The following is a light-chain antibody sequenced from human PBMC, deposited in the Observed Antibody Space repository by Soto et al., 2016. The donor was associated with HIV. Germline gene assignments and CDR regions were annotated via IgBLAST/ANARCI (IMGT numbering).Light chain of an antibody. Sequence: SYELTQTPSLSVAPGKTATITCGGDNIGSKNVHWYQQKPGQAPVMVVYDVDDRPSWIPERFSGSTSGNTATLTISRVEAGDEAEYYCQVWDSNSDHVVFGGGTKVTVL. CDR1: NIGSKN. CDR2: DVD. V-gene: IGLV3-21*03. J-gene: IGLJ2*01. CDR3: QVWDSNSDHVV.